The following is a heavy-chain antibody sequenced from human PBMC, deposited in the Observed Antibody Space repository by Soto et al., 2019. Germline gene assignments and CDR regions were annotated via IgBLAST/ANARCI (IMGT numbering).Heavy chain of an antibody. J-gene: IGHJ4*02. Sequence: TGGSLRLSCAASGFTFSSYGMHWVRQAPGKGLEWVAAISYDGSNKYYADSVKGRFTISRDNSKNTLYLQMNSLRAEDTAVYYCAKDKDGYNYYFDYWGQGTLVTVSS. V-gene: IGHV3-30*18. CDR1: GFTFSSYG. D-gene: IGHD5-12*01. CDR3: AKDKDGYNYYFDY. CDR2: ISYDGSNK.